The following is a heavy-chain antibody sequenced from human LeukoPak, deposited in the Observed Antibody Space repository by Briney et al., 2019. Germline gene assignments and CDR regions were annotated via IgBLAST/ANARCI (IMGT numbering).Heavy chain of an antibody. J-gene: IGHJ6*02. CDR2: IYSGGST. CDR3: ATPPIGRNYYYGMDV. D-gene: IGHD2/OR15-2a*01. V-gene: IGHV3-53*01. Sequence: GGSLRLSCAASGFTVSSNSMSWVRQAPGKGLEWVSVIYSGGSTYYADSVKGRFTISRDNSKNTLYPQMNSLRAEDTAVYYCATPPIGRNYYYGMDVWGQGTTVTVSS. CDR1: GFTVSSNS.